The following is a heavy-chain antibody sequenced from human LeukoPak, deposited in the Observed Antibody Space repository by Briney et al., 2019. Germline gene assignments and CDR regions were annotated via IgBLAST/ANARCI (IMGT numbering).Heavy chain of an antibody. CDR3: AKTVFLSGWHFDY. CDR2: IESTGNT. CDR1: AGSLNNYY. J-gene: IGHJ4*02. Sequence: PSETLSLTCTVSAGSLNNYYCSSIRQPPGKGLEWIGYIESTGNTNYNPTLKRRVTISVDTSKNQCSPKLSYVTAADTAVYYCAKTVFLSGWHFDYWGQGTLVTVSS. D-gene: IGHD3-3*01. V-gene: IGHV4-59*08.